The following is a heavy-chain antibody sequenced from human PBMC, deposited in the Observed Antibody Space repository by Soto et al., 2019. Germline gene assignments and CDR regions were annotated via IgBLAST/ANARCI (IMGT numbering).Heavy chain of an antibody. D-gene: IGHD2-2*01. Sequence: PGGSLRLSCAFSGFTFSRFWMHWVRQAPGKGLVWVSYIDTDGSHTSYADSVKGRFTISRDNSKNTVYLQMNTLRVEDTAVYYCAREDSIIIPAVSDFWGQGTLVTVSS. CDR3: AREDSIIIPAVSDF. CDR2: IDTDGSHT. J-gene: IGHJ4*02. V-gene: IGHV3-74*01. CDR1: GFTFSRFW.